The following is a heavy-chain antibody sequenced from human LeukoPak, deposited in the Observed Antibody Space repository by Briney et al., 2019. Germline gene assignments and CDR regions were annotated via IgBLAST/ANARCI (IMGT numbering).Heavy chain of an antibody. Sequence: GGSLRLSCAASGFTFSSYWMSWVRQAPGKGLEWVANIKQDGSEKYYVDSVKGRFTISRGNAKNSLYLQMNSLRGEDTAVYYCARGGRGNDGGYFDYWGQGTLVTVSS. CDR1: GFTFSSYW. CDR2: IKQDGSEK. CDR3: ARGGRGNDGGYFDY. V-gene: IGHV3-7*01. D-gene: IGHD1-1*01. J-gene: IGHJ4*02.